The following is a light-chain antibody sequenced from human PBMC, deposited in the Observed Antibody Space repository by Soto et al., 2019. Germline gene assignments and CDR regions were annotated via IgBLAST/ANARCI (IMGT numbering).Light chain of an antibody. CDR1: QSVSHR. V-gene: IGKV1-5*01. CDR3: QQYNSYQYT. J-gene: IGKJ2*01. CDR2: DAS. Sequence: DIQMTQSPSTLSASVGDRVTITCRASQSVSHRLAWYQQKPGKAPKALIYDASTLETGVPSRFSGSGSGTDFTLTISSLQPDDFATYYCQQYNSYQYTFGQGTKLEMK.